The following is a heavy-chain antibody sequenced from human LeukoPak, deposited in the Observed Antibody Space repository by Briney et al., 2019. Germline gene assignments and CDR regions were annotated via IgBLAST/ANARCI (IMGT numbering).Heavy chain of an antibody. Sequence: GGSLRLSCAASGFTVSSNYMSWVRQAPGKGLEWVSVIYSGGSTYYADSVKGRFTISRDNSKNTLYLQMNSVRAEDTAVYYCARDSPDYGDYDYYYYYMDVWGKGTTVTVSS. V-gene: IGHV3-53*01. J-gene: IGHJ6*03. CDR2: IYSGGST. CDR3: ARDSPDYGDYDYYYYYMDV. D-gene: IGHD4-17*01. CDR1: GFTVSSNY.